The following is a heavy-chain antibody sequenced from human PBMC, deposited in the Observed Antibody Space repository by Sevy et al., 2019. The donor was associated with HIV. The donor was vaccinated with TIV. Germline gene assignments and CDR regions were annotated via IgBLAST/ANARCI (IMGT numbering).Heavy chain of an antibody. D-gene: IGHD4-17*01. CDR2: IRSNTDGGTT. J-gene: IGHJ4*02. Sequence: GGSLRLSCAVSGFTFTNAWMGWVRQAPGKGLEWVGRIRSNTDGGTTDYAAPLKGRFTISRYDSTNTLYLQMNILKSADTAVYYCTTDREYGDYKGGFDYWGQGTLVTVSS. CDR3: TTDREYGDYKGGFDY. CDR1: GFTFTNAW. V-gene: IGHV3-15*01.